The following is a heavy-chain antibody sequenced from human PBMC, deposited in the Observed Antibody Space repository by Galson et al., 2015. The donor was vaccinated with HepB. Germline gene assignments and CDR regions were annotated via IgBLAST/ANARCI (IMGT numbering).Heavy chain of an antibody. CDR1: GFTFFNYA. D-gene: IGHD5-18*01. CDR3: TRKTDTNAAIYYYGMDV. V-gene: IGHV3-49*03. CDR2: IRSKPYGGAA. J-gene: IGHJ6*02. Sequence: SLRLSCAASGFTFFNYAMSWFRQAPGKGLEWVGFIRSKPYGGAAECASSVRGRFTVSRDDSKSIAYLQMNSLQTDDTAVYYCTRKTDTNAAIYYYGMDVWGQGTTVIVSS.